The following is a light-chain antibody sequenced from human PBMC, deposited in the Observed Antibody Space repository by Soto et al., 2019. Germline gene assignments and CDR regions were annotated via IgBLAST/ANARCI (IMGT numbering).Light chain of an antibody. J-gene: IGLJ1*01. Sequence: QSARTQPPSASGSPGQSVTISCTGTSSDVGGYNYVSWYQQHPGKAPKIMIYEVSKRPSGVPDRFSGSKSGNTASLTVSGLQAEDEAEYYCSSYAGTYYVFGTGTKVTVL. CDR1: SSDVGGYNY. CDR2: EVS. CDR3: SSYAGTYYV. V-gene: IGLV2-8*01.